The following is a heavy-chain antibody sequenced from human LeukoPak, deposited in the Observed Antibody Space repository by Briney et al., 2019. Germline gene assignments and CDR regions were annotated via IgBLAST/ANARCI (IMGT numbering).Heavy chain of an antibody. CDR3: ARSLYGSGRYSPYYFDY. CDR1: GYTFTNYA. Sequence: ASVKVSCKASGYTFTNYAMHWVRQAPGQRLEWMGWINAGNGNTKYSQKFQGRVTITRDTSASTAYMELSSLRSEDTAVYYCARSLYGSGRYSPYYFDYWGQGTLVTVSS. J-gene: IGHJ4*02. D-gene: IGHD3-10*01. CDR2: INAGNGNT. V-gene: IGHV1-3*01.